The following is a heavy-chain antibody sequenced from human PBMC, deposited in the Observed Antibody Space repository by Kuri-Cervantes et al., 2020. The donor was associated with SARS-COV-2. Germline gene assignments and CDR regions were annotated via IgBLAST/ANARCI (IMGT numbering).Heavy chain of an antibody. CDR2: INIDGNTA. D-gene: IGHD7-27*01. J-gene: IGHJ4*02. V-gene: IGHV3-74*01. CDR3: TRDITGDPGRGGY. Sequence: GGSLRPSCAASAFTFNRCNMNRVRQAPGKGLVWVSKINIDGNTANYADSVKGRFTISRDNANNTLYLQMNSLRAEDTAVYYCTRDITGDPGRGGYWGQGTLVTVSS. CDR1: AFTFNRCN.